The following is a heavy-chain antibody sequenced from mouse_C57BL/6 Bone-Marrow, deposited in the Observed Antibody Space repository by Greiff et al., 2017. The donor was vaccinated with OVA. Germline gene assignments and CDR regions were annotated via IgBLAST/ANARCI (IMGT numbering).Heavy chain of an antibody. CDR1: GYTFTSYW. CDR3: ARGSYYYGSSWDY. V-gene: IGHV1-61*01. D-gene: IGHD1-1*01. CDR2: IYPSASET. Sequence: QVQLQQPGAELVRPGSSVKLSCKASGYTFTSYWMDWVKQRPGQGLEWIGNIYPSASETHSNQKFTDKATLTVDKSSSTAYMQLSSLTSEDSAVYYCARGSYYYGSSWDYWGQGTTLTVSS. J-gene: IGHJ2*01.